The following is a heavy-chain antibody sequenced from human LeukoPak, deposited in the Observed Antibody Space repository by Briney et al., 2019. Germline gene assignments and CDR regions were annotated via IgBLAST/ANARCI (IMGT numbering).Heavy chain of an antibody. Sequence: GASVKVSCKASGYTFTSYGISWVRQAPGQGLEWMGWISASNGNTNYAQRLQGRVTMTTDTSTSTAYMELRSLRSDDTAVYYCARGGLSITMIVVDFDYWGQGTLVTVSS. V-gene: IGHV1-18*01. CDR2: ISASNGNT. CDR3: ARGGLSITMIVVDFDY. CDR1: GYTFTSYG. D-gene: IGHD3-22*01. J-gene: IGHJ4*02.